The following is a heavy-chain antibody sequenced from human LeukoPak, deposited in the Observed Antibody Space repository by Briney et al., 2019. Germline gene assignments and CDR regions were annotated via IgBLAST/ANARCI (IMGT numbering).Heavy chain of an antibody. J-gene: IGHJ3*02. CDR2: IYYSGST. CDR1: GGSISSYY. V-gene: IGHV4-59*01. Sequence: SETLSLTCTVSGGSISSYYWSWIRQPPGKGLEGIGYIYYSGSTNYNPSLKSRVTISVDTSKNQFSLKLSSVTAADTAVYYCARVNWNDGGGAFDIWGQGTMVTVSS. D-gene: IGHD1-1*01. CDR3: ARVNWNDGGGAFDI.